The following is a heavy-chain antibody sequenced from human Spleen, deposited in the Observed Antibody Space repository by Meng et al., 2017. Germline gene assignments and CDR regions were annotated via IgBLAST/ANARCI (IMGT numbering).Heavy chain of an antibody. J-gene: IGHJ4*02. Sequence: AHLQQWGAGLLNPSESLSLNCVASGGSFSDYSWSWIRQPTGKGLEWIGDINHSASNNYNTSHESRATISVDPYQNNLSLKLSSVTAADSAVYYCARGPTTMAHDFDYWGQGTLVTVSS. V-gene: IGHV4-34*01. CDR2: INHSASN. CDR3: ARGPTTMAHDFDY. CDR1: GGSFSDYS. D-gene: IGHD4-11*01.